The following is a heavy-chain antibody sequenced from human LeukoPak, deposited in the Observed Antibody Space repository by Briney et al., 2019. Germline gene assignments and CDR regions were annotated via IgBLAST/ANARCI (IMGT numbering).Heavy chain of an antibody. Sequence: PSETLSLTCTVSGGSISSYYWSWIRQHPGKGLEWIGYIYNSGTTYYNPSLKSRVTISVDTSKHQFSLKLSSVTAADTAVYYCARAGSFWSGYPTRNDYWGQGTLVTVSS. J-gene: IGHJ4*02. D-gene: IGHD3-3*01. CDR2: IYNSGTT. CDR3: ARAGSFWSGYPTRNDY. CDR1: GGSISSYY. V-gene: IGHV4-59*06.